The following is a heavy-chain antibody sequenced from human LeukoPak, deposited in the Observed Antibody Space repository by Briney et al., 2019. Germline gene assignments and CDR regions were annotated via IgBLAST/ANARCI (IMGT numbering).Heavy chain of an antibody. CDR3: ARDVVLWSRYFDL. J-gene: IGHJ2*01. CDR2: IYYSGST. Sequence: SETLSLTCTVSGGSISSYYWSWIRQPPGKGLEWIGSIYYSGSTYYNPSLKSRVTISVDTSKNQFSLKLSSVTAADTAVYYCARDVVLWSRYFDLWGRGTLVTVSS. V-gene: IGHV4-59*12. CDR1: GGSISSYY. D-gene: IGHD3-10*01.